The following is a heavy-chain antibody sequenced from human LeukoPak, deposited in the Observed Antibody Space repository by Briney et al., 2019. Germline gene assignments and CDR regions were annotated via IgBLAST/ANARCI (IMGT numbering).Heavy chain of an antibody. D-gene: IGHD3-16*02. J-gene: IGHJ4*02. Sequence: SETLSLTCAVYGGSFSGYYWSWIRQPPGKGLEWIGEINHSGSTNYNPSLKSRVTISVDTSKNQFSLKLSSVTAADTAVYYCASADYDYVWGSYRPPPDYWGQGTLVTVSS. CDR2: INHSGST. V-gene: IGHV4-34*01. CDR1: GGSFSGYY. CDR3: ASADYDYVWGSYRPPPDY.